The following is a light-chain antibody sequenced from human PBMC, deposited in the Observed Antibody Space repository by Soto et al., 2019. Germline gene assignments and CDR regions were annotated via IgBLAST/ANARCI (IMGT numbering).Light chain of an antibody. Sequence: DIVMTQSPDSLAVSLGERATINCKSSQSVLNSSKNKNYLAWYQQKAGQPPKLLIYWASTRQSGVPDRFSGSGSGTDFTLTISSLQAEDVAVYYCQQYYSGPSRLAFGGGTKVEIK. CDR2: WAS. V-gene: IGKV4-1*01. J-gene: IGKJ4*01. CDR3: QQYYSGPSRLA. CDR1: QSVLNSSKNKNY.